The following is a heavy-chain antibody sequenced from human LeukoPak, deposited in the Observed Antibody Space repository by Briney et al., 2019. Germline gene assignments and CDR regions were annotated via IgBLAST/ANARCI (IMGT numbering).Heavy chain of an antibody. D-gene: IGHD4-23*01. CDR2: IHVSGGT. CDR3: AKGTSTVVTPNYYYYYSMDV. Sequence: PSETLSLSFTVSGASIISYYWNWIRQSPGKGLEWIGYIHVSGGTSYDPSLKSRDTISIDTSKNQFSLRLSSVTAADTAVYYCAKGTSTVVTPNYYYYYSMDVWGKGTTVTVSS. CDR1: GASIISYY. J-gene: IGHJ6*03. V-gene: IGHV4-4*09.